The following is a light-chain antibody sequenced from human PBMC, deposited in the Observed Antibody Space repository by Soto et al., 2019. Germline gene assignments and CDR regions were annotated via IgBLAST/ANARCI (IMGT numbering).Light chain of an antibody. J-gene: IGKJ1*01. CDR1: QSVTSK. CDR3: QQYNNLPRT. V-gene: IGKV3-15*01. Sequence: EIVMTQSPATLSVSPGERATLSCRASQSVTSKLVWYQQKPGQAPRLLIYGASTRATGIPARFSGSGSGTEFTLTISSLQSEDFAVYCCQQYNNLPRTFGQGTKVEIK. CDR2: GAS.